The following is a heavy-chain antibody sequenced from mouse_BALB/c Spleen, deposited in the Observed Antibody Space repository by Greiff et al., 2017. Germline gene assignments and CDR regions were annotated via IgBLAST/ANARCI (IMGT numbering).Heavy chain of an antibody. CDR3: AREHYRYDNAMDY. V-gene: IGHV2-9*02. D-gene: IGHD2-14*01. Sequence: VKLVESGPGLVAPSQSLSITCTVSGFSLTSYGVHWVRQPPGKGLEWLGVIWAGGSTNYNSALMSRLSISKDNSKSQVFLKMNSLQTDDTAMYYCAREHYRYDNAMDYWGQGTSVTVSS. CDR1: GFSLTSYG. J-gene: IGHJ4*01. CDR2: IWAGGST.